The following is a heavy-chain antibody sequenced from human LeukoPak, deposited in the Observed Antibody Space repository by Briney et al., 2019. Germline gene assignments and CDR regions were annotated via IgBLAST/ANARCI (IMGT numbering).Heavy chain of an antibody. CDR2: FYPEDGEA. Sequence: ASVKVSCKVSLYTLTELSIHWVRQAPGKGLEWMGRFYPEDGEAICAQKLQGRVTMTEDISTDTAYMELSSRRCRDTAGYYCATGVSSGWYFDLWGRGALVAVSS. D-gene: IGHD6-6*01. CDR3: ATGVSSGWYFDL. V-gene: IGHV1-24*01. CDR1: LYTLTELS. J-gene: IGHJ2*01.